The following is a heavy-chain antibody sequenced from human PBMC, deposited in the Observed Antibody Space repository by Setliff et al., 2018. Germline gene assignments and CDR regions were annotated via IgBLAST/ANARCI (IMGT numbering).Heavy chain of an antibody. CDR1: GGSISSGGYY. CDR2: IYYSGST. Sequence: SETLSLTCTVSGGSISSGGYYWSWIRQHPGKGLEWIGYIYYSGSTYYNPSLKSRVTISVDTSKNQFSLKLSSVTAADTAVYYCARAGASIVGEVYYYMDVWGKGTTVTAP. J-gene: IGHJ6*03. D-gene: IGHD1-26*01. CDR3: ARAGASIVGEVYYYMDV. V-gene: IGHV4-31*03.